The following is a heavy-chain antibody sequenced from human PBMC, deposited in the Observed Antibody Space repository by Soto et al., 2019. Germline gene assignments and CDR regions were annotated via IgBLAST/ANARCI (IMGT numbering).Heavy chain of an antibody. V-gene: IGHV3-33*01. D-gene: IGHD6-13*01. Sequence: QVQLVESGGGVVQPGRSLRLSCAASGFTFSSYGMHWVRQAPGKGLEWVAVIWYDGSNKYYADSVKGRFTISRDNSKNTLYLQMNSVRAEDTAVYYCARWGIAAGDSWGQGTLVTVSS. CDR1: GFTFSSYG. CDR2: IWYDGSNK. CDR3: ARWGIAAGDS. J-gene: IGHJ4*02.